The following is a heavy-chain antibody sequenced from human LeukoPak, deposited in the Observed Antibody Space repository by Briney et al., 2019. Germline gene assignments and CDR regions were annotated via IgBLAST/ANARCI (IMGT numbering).Heavy chain of an antibody. Sequence: SQTLSLTCTVSGGSISSGDYYWSWLRQPPGKGLEWIGYIYYSGSTYYNPSLKSRVSMSVNTSKCQFSLKLRSVTAADTAVYFCARINSCGGDCYYFDYWGQGTLVTVSS. CDR1: GGSISSGDYY. D-gene: IGHD2-21*02. J-gene: IGHJ4*02. V-gene: IGHV4-30-4*01. CDR3: ARINSCGGDCYYFDY. CDR2: IYYSGST.